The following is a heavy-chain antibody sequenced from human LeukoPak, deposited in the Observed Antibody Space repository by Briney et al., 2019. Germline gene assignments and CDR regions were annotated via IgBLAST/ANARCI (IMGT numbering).Heavy chain of an antibody. CDR2: INQDGSEK. V-gene: IGHV3-7*01. CDR3: ARGSKGVYDYVWGSYRPLFDY. J-gene: IGHJ4*02. CDR1: GFTFSSDW. Sequence: PGGSLRLSCAASGFTFSSDWVSWVRQAPGKGLEWVANINQDGSEKYYVESVKGRFTISRDNAKNSLYLQMNSLRAEDTAVYYCARGSKGVYDYVWGSYRPLFDYWGQGTLVTVSS. D-gene: IGHD3-16*02.